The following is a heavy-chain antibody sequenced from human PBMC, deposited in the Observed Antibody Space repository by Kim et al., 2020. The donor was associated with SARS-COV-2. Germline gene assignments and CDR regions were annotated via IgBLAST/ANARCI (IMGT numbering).Heavy chain of an antibody. CDR3: ARDRIVATIGLGY. J-gene: IGHJ4*02. CDR2: ISYDGSNK. D-gene: IGHD5-12*01. V-gene: IGHV3-30*04. Sequence: GGSLRLSCAASGFTFSSYAMHWVRQAPGKGLEWVAVISYDGSNKYYADSVKGRFTISRDNSKNTLYLQMNSLRAEDTAVYYCARDRIVATIGLGYWGQGTLVTVSS. CDR1: GFTFSSYA.